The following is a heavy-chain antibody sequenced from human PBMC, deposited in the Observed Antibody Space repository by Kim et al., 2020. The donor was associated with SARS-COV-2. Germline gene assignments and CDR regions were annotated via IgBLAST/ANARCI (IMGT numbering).Heavy chain of an antibody. CDR2: INPSGGST. J-gene: IGHJ6*02. D-gene: IGHD2-2*01. CDR3: ARGYYCSSTSCYASYYYYGMDV. V-gene: IGHV1-46*01. Sequence: ASVKVSCKASGYTFTSYYMHWVRQAPGQGLEWMGIINPSGGSTSYAQKFQGRVTMTRDTSTSTVYMELSSLRSEDTAVYYCARGYYCSSTSCYASYYYYGMDVWGQGTTVTVSS. CDR1: GYTFTSYY.